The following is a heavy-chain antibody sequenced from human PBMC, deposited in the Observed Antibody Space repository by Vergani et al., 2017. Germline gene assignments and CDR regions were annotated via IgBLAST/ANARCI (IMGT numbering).Heavy chain of an antibody. J-gene: IGHJ4*02. Sequence: VQLQESGPGLVKPSGTLSLTCAVSGGSISSSNWWSWVRQPPGKGLEWVSSISSSSSYIYYADSVKGRFTISRDNAKNSLYLQMNSLRAEDTAVYYCARDVATLDCSGGSCYGGGGQGTLVTVSS. CDR3: ARDVATLDCSGGSCYGG. CDR1: GGSISSSN. D-gene: IGHD2-15*01. V-gene: IGHV3-21*01. CDR2: ISSSSSYI.